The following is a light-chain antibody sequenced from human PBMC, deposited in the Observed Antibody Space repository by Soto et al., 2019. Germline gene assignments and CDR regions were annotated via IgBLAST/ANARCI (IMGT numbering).Light chain of an antibody. CDR3: SSYTSSSTVV. J-gene: IGLJ2*01. CDR2: DVS. V-gene: IGLV2-14*01. Sequence: QSALTQPASVSGSPGQSITISCTGTSSDVGGYNYVSWYQQHPGKAPTLMIYDVSNRPSGISNRCSGSKSGNTASLTISGLQAEDEDDYYCSSYTSSSTVVFGGGTKLTVL. CDR1: SSDVGGYNY.